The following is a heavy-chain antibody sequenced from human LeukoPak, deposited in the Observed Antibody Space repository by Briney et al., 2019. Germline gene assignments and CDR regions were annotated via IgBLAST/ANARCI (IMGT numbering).Heavy chain of an antibody. CDR1: GGSISNYF. V-gene: IGHV4-59*01. CDR3: VRDHYYDSSGYTFRH. D-gene: IGHD3-22*01. J-gene: IGHJ1*01. CDR2: IYYSGST. Sequence: SETLSLTCTVSGGSISNYFWSWIRQPPGKGLEWIGYIYYSGSTSYNPSLKSRVTISVDTSKNQFSLKLSSVTAADTAVYYCVRDHYYDSSGYTFRHWGQGTLSPSPQ.